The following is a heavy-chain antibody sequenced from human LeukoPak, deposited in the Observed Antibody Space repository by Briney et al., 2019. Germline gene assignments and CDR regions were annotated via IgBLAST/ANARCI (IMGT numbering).Heavy chain of an antibody. CDR1: GFTVSSNY. CDR2: IYSGGST. D-gene: IGHD1-26*01. J-gene: IGHJ6*02. Sequence: GGSLRLSCAASGFTVSSNYMSWVRQAPGKGLEWVSVIYSGGSTYYADSVKGRFTISRDNSKNTLYLQMNSLRAEDTAVYYCARDAYSGSYYHYYGMDVWGQGTTVTVSS. V-gene: IGHV3-66*01. CDR3: ARDAYSGSYYHYYGMDV.